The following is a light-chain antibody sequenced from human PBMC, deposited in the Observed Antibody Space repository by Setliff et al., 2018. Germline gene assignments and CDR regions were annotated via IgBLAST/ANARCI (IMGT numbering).Light chain of an antibody. CDR3: VLYMGSGIWV. Sequence: QTVVTQEPSFSVSPGGTVTLTCGLTSGSVSTSYYPSWYQQTPGQAPRTLIYNTDTRSSGVPDRFSGSILGNRAAPTITGAQADDDSDYYCVLYMGSGIWVFGGGTKVTVL. CDR1: SGSVSTSYY. V-gene: IGLV8-61*01. CDR2: NTD. J-gene: IGLJ3*02.